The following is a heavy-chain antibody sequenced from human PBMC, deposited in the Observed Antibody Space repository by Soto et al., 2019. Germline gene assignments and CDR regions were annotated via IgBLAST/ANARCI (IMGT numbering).Heavy chain of an antibody. D-gene: IGHD3-10*01. CDR3: ARGPGGFGEFSLDY. Sequence: QVQLQEWGPGLVKPSETLSLTCTVSGGSITTYYWSWIRQPAGKGLEWIGRIYSGGSTNYNPSLREPVPGVRSMAKDPVPLEPGPCAAAGNAVYYCARGPGGFGEFSLDYWGQGTLVTVSS. CDR2: IYSGGST. CDR1: GGSITTYY. J-gene: IGHJ4*02. V-gene: IGHV4-4*07.